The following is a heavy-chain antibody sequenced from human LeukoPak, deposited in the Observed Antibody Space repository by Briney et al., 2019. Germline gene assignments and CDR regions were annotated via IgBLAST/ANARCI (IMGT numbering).Heavy chain of an antibody. V-gene: IGHV3-23*01. CDR2: ISGSGGST. J-gene: IGHJ4*02. D-gene: IGHD1-26*01. CDR3: ATERGWELLPRTDHFDY. CDR1: GFTFSSYA. Sequence: GGSLRLSCAASGFTFSSYAMSWVRQAPGKGLEWVSAISGSGGSTYYADSVKGRFTISRDNSKNTLYLQMNSLRAEDTAVYYCATERGWELLPRTDHFDYWGQGTLVTVSS.